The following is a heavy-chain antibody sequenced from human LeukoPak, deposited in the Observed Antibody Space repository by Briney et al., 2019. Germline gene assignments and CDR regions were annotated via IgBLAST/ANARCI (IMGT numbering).Heavy chain of an antibody. V-gene: IGHV3-30*18. CDR3: AKDFGAAYYYDSSGYYPDY. CDR2: ISYDGSNK. J-gene: IGHJ4*02. Sequence: GGSLRLSCAASGFTFSSYGMHWVRQAPGKGLEWVAVISYDGSNKYYADSVKGRFTISRDNSKNTLYLQMNSLRAEDTAVYYCAKDFGAAYYYDSSGYYPDYWGQGTLVTVSS. CDR1: GFTFSSYG. D-gene: IGHD3-22*01.